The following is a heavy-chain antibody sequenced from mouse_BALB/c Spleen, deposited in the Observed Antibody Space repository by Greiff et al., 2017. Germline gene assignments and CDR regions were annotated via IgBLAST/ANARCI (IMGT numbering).Heavy chain of an antibody. CDR2: ISSGGGNT. CDR3: ASMITTGYFDV. J-gene: IGHJ1*01. D-gene: IGHD2-4*01. V-gene: IGHV5-9*03. Sequence: DVQLVESGGGLVKPGGSLKLSCAASGFTFSSYTMSWVRQTPEKRLEWVATISSGGGNTYYPDSVKGRFTISRDNAKNNLYLQMSSLRSEDTALYYCASMITTGYFDVWGAGTTVTVSS. CDR1: GFTFSSYT.